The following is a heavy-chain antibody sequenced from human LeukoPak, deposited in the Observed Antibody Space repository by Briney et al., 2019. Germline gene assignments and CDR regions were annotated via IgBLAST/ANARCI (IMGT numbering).Heavy chain of an antibody. CDR2: LRGDGET. Sequence: PGGSLRLSCAASGLSFTSFAMSWVRQAPARGPEWVSSLRGDGETFYADSVRGRFTLSRDDSRNTVYLQLNNLRVEDTAIYYCARASWDSSADAVRWGQGTQVTVSS. D-gene: IGHD1-26*01. J-gene: IGHJ4*02. CDR3: ARASWDSSADAVR. V-gene: IGHV3-23*01. CDR1: GLSFTSFA.